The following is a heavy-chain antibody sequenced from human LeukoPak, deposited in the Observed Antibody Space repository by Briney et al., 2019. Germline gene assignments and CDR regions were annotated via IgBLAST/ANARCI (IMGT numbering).Heavy chain of an antibody. Sequence: GGSLRLSCAASGFTFSNYWMSWVRQAPGKGLEWVANIKQDGSEKYYVDSVKGRFTISRDNAKNSLYLQMNSLRAEDMAVYYCARTTDWGNYFDYWGQGTLVTVSS. J-gene: IGHJ4*02. D-gene: IGHD2-21*01. CDR1: GFTFSNYW. CDR2: IKQDGSEK. CDR3: ARTTDWGNYFDY. V-gene: IGHV3-7*01.